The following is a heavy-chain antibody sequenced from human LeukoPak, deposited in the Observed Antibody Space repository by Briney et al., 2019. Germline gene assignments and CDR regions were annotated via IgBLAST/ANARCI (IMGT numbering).Heavy chain of an antibody. CDR1: GGTFSSYA. CDR2: IIPILGIA. D-gene: IGHD2-8*01. CDR3: ARGMVPLDRFDY. Sequence: EASVKLSCKASGGTFSSYAISWVRQAPGQGLEWMGRIIPILGIANYAQKFQGRVTIIADKSTSTVYMELSSLRSEDTAVYYCARGMVPLDRFDYWGQGTLVTVSS. V-gene: IGHV1-69*04. J-gene: IGHJ4*02.